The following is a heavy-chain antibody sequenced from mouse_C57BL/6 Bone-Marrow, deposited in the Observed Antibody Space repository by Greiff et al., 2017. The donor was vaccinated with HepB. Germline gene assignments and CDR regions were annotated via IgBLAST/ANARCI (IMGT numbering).Heavy chain of an antibody. CDR3: ARPYDGFTGGFAY. V-gene: IGHV2-2*01. Sequence: VQLQQSGPGLVQPSQSLSITCTVSGFSLTSYGVHWVRQSPGKGLEWLGVIWSGGSTDYNAAFISRLSISKDNSKSQVFFKMNSLQADDTAIYYCARPYDGFTGGFAYWGQGTLVTVSA. J-gene: IGHJ3*01. CDR2: IWSGGST. D-gene: IGHD2-3*01. CDR1: GFSLTSYG.